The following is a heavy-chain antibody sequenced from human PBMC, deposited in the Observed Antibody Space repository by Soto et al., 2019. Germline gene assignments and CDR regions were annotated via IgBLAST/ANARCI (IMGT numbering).Heavy chain of an antibody. CDR2: IWYDGSNK. CDR1: GFTFSSYG. CDR3: ASSLGATHGL. D-gene: IGHD1-26*01. Sequence: GGSLRLSCAASGFTFSSYGMHWVRQAPGKGLEWVAVIWYDGSNKYYADSVKGRFTISRDNSKNTLYLQMTSLRAEDTAVYYCASSLGATHGLWGQGALVTVSS. J-gene: IGHJ4*02. V-gene: IGHV3-33*01.